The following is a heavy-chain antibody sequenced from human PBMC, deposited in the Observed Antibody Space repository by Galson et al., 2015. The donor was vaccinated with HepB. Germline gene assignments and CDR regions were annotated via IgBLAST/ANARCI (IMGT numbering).Heavy chain of an antibody. CDR1: GFTFSSYS. CDR3: ATPLLWFGELLFDY. J-gene: IGHJ4*02. D-gene: IGHD3-10*01. Sequence: SLRLSCAASGFTFSSYSMNWVRQAPGKGLEWVSYISSSSSTIYYADSVKGRFTISRDNAKNSLYLQMNSLRAEDTAVYYCATPLLWFGELLFDYWGQGTLVTVSS. CDR2: ISSSSSTI. V-gene: IGHV3-48*04.